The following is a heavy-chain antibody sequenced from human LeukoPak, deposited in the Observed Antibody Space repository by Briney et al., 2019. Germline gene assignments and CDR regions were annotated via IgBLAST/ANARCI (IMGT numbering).Heavy chain of an antibody. CDR2: ISYDGSNK. V-gene: IGHV3-30*18. J-gene: IGHJ3*02. Sequence: GGSLRLSCAASGFTVSSNYMSWVRQAPGKGLEWVAVISYDGSNKHYADSVKGRFTISRDNTKNTLFLQMNSLRAEDTAVYYCAKEVRGDAFDIWGQGKMVTVSS. D-gene: IGHD3-16*01. CDR1: GFTVSSNY. CDR3: AKEVRGDAFDI.